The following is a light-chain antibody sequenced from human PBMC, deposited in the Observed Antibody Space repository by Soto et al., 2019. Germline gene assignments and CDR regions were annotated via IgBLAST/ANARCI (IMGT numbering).Light chain of an antibody. J-gene: IGKJ1*01. CDR3: QQYDSVLGT. CDR2: DAS. Sequence: DIQMTQSPSAMSASVGDRVTITCRASQGISNYLAWYQQKPGKAPKFLIYDASSLESGVPSRFSGSGSGTEFTLTISSLQPDDFATYYCQQYDSVLGTFGPGTKVDIK. V-gene: IGKV1-16*01. CDR1: QGISNY.